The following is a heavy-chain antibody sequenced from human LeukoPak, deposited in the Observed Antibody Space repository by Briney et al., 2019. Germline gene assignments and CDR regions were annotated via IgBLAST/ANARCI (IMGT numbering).Heavy chain of an antibody. J-gene: IGHJ4*02. CDR2: IYYSGST. Sequence: SETLSLTCTVSGGSISSSSYYWGWIRQPPGKGLEWIGSIYYSGSTYYNPSLKSRVTISVDTSKNQFSLKLSSVTAADTAVYYCARDLRVRGVIISSAGIDYWGQGTLVTVSS. CDR3: ARDLRVRGVIISSAGIDY. V-gene: IGHV4-39*07. CDR1: GGSISSSSYY. D-gene: IGHD3-10*01.